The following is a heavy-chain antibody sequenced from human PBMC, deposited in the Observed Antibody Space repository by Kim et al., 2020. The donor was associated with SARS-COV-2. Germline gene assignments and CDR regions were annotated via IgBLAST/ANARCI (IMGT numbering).Heavy chain of an antibody. Sequence: ADSVKGRFTISRDNSKNTLYLQMNSLRAEDTAVYYCARGDHDYGDYPVDYWGQGTLVTVSS. J-gene: IGHJ4*02. D-gene: IGHD4-17*01. CDR3: ARGDHDYGDYPVDY. V-gene: IGHV3-30*01.